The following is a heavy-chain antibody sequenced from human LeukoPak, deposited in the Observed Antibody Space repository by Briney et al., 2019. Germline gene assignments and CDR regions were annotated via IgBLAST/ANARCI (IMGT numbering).Heavy chain of an antibody. Sequence: GESLKISCKGSGYSFTSYWIGWVRQMPGKGLEWMGIIYPGDSDTRYSPSFQGQVTISADKSISTAYLQWSSLKASDTAMYYCARHAPYCSGGSCYSYFDYWGQGTLVTVSS. CDR2: IYPGDSDT. CDR3: ARHAPYCSGGSCYSYFDY. D-gene: IGHD2-15*01. CDR1: GYSFTSYW. V-gene: IGHV5-51*01. J-gene: IGHJ4*02.